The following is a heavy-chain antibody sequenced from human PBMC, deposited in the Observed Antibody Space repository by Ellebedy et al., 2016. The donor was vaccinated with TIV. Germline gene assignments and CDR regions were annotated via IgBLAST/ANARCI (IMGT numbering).Heavy chain of an antibody. V-gene: IGHV3-48*01. D-gene: IGHD3-22*01. CDR1: GFTFSGYS. CDR3: ARDYDSSPLDF. J-gene: IGHJ4*02. CDR2: ISSSGTTR. Sequence: PGGSLRLSYAASGFTFSGYSMNWVRQAPGKGLEWVSYISSSGTTRYYVDSVKGRFTISRDNAENSLYLQMNSLRAEDTAVYYCARDYDSSPLDFWGQGTLVTVSS.